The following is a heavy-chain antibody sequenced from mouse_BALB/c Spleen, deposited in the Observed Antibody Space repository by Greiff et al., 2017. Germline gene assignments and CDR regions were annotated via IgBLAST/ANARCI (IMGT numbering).Heavy chain of an antibody. V-gene: IGHV5-17*02. Sequence: EVMLVESGGGLVQPGGSRKLSCAASGFTFSSFGMHWVRQAPAKGLEWVAYISSGSSTIYYADTVKGRFTISRDNPKNTLFLQMTSLRSEDTAMYYCASIGDYYGSSYDAMDYWGQGTSVTVSS. CDR2: ISSGSSTI. D-gene: IGHD1-1*01. J-gene: IGHJ4*01. CDR3: ASIGDYYGSSYDAMDY. CDR1: GFTFSSFG.